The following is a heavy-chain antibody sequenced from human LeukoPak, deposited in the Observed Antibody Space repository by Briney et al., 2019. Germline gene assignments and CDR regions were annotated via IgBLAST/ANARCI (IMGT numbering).Heavy chain of an antibody. Sequence: PGGSLRPSCAASGFTVSSNYMNWVRRAPGKGLEWVSVIYSDGSTYYADSVKGRFTISRDNSKNTLYLQMNSLRVEDTAMYYCARFTVSGQLDYWGQGTLVTVSS. CDR3: ARFTVSGQLDY. CDR2: IYSDGST. J-gene: IGHJ4*02. CDR1: GFTVSSNY. D-gene: IGHD6-19*01. V-gene: IGHV3-66*01.